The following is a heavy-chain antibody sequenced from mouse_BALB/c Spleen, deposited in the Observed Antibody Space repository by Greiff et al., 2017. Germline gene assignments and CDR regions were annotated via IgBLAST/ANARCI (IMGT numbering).Heavy chain of an antibody. V-gene: IGHV2-6-7*01. Sequence: VQLQESGPGLVAPSQSLSITCTVSGFSLTGYGVNWVRQPPGKGLEWLGMIWGDGSTDYNSALKSRLSISKDNSKSQVFLKMNSLQTDDTARYYCARDRHYYGSSYWYFDVWGAGTTVTVSS. D-gene: IGHD1-1*01. J-gene: IGHJ1*01. CDR2: IWGDGST. CDR3: ARDRHYYGSSYWYFDV. CDR1: GFSLTGYG.